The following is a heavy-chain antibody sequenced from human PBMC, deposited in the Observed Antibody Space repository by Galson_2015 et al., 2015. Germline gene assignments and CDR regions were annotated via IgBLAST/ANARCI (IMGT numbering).Heavy chain of an antibody. CDR2: ISYDGFEE. Sequence: SLRLSCAASGFVSSTYAIHWVRQAPGKGLERVAGISYDGFEEHYADSVKGRFTISRDKYRNTVNLQMDNLRVEDKAIYYCAREKVVVSESQEKYLDSWGQGTQVTVSS. CDR1: GFVSSTYA. J-gene: IGHJ4*02. D-gene: IGHD2-15*01. CDR3: AREKVVVSESQEKYLDS. V-gene: IGHV3-30*07.